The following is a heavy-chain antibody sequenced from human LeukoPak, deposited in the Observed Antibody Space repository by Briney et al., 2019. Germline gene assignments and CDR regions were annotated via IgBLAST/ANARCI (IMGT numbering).Heavy chain of an antibody. Sequence: PETLSLTCAVYGGSFSGYYWSWIRQPPGKGLEWIGEINHSGSTNYNPSLKSRVTISVDTSKNQFSLKLSSVTAADTAVYYCARNRYCSSTSCYRGRGWFDPWGQGTLVTVSS. CDR2: INHSGST. J-gene: IGHJ5*02. D-gene: IGHD2-2*01. V-gene: IGHV4-34*01. CDR1: GGSFSGYY. CDR3: ARNRYCSSTSCYRGRGWFDP.